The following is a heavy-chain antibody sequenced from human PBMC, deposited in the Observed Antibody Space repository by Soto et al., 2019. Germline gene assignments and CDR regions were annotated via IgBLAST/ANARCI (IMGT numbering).Heavy chain of an antibody. V-gene: IGHV4-59*08. D-gene: IGHD2-2*02. Sequence: SETLSLTCTVSGGSISNYYWSWIRQPPGKGLEWIGYIYYSGSTYYNPSLKSRVTISVDTSKNQFSLKLSSVTAADTAVYYCARGNTPVDYWGQGTLVTVSS. CDR2: IYYSGST. CDR3: ARGNTPVDY. J-gene: IGHJ4*02. CDR1: GGSISNYY.